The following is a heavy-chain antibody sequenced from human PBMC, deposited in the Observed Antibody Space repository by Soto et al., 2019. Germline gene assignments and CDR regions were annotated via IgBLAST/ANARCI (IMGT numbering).Heavy chain of an antibody. CDR3: ARVRYPADIAATQYVMDV. CDR2: ISSSSSTI. D-gene: IGHD6-13*01. V-gene: IGHV3-48*02. J-gene: IGHJ6*02. Sequence: GGSLRLSCAASGFTFSSYSMNWVRQAPGKGLEWVSYISSSSSTIYYADSVKGRFTISRDNAKNSLYLQMNSLRDEDTAVYYCARVRYPADIAATQYVMDVWGQGTTVTVSS. CDR1: GFTFSSYS.